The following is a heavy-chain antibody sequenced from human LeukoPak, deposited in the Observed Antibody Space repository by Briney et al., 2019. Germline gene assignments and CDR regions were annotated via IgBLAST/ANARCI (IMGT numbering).Heavy chain of an antibody. D-gene: IGHD1-26*01. Sequence: GGSLRLSCAASGFTVSDNCMSWVRQAPGKGLEWVSFMYSGGTAYYADSVKGRFTISRDNSKNTLYLQMNSLRAEDTAVYYCARGVGGSYLLDIWGQGTMVTVSS. V-gene: IGHV3-53*01. J-gene: IGHJ3*02. CDR3: ARGVGGSYLLDI. CDR1: GFTVSDNC. CDR2: MYSGGTA.